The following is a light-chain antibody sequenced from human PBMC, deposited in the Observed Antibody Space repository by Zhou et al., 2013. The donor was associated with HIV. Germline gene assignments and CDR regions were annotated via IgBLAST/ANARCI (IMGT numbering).Light chain of an antibody. V-gene: IGKV3-20*01. CDR2: GAS. CDR3: QQYGSAPPWP. J-gene: IGKJ1*01. CDR1: QSVTSNY. Sequence: EIVLTQSPGTLSLSPGERATLSCRASQSVTSNYLAWYQHKPGQAPRLLIHGASSRATGIPDRFSGSGSGTDFTLTISRLEPEDFAVYYCQQYGSAPPWPFGQGTKVEIK.